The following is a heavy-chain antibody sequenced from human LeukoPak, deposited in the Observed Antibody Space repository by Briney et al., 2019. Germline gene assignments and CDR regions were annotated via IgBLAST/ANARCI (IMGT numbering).Heavy chain of an antibody. CDR3: ARDPQSSQQLVSY. Sequence: GGSLRLSCSASGFPFSSYAMHWVRQAPGKGLEYVSAISDSGGSTYYADSVKGRFTISRDNSKNTLYLQMNSLRAEDTAVYYCARDPQSSQQLVSYWGQGTLVTVSS. D-gene: IGHD6-13*01. J-gene: IGHJ4*02. CDR2: ISDSGGST. V-gene: IGHV3-64*04. CDR1: GFPFSSYA.